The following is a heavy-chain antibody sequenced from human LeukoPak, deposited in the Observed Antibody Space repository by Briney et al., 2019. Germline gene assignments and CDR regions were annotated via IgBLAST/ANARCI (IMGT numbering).Heavy chain of an antibody. CDR1: GGSISSSNW. Sequence: PSGTLSLTCAVSGGSISSSNWWSWVRQPPGKGLEWIGEIYHSGSTNYNPSLKSRVTISVDKSRNQFSLKLSSVTAADTAVYYCARRRWVRGVISPYYYYMDVWGKGTTVTISS. J-gene: IGHJ6*03. CDR3: ARRRWVRGVISPYYYYMDV. CDR2: IYHSGST. D-gene: IGHD3-10*01. V-gene: IGHV4-4*02.